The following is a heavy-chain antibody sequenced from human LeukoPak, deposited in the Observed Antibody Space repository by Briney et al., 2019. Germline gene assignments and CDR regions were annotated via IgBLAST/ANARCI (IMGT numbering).Heavy chain of an antibody. J-gene: IGHJ4*02. Sequence: GGSLRLSCAASGFTFSSYAMSWVRQAPGKGLEWVSSIFPSSDEIHYADSVKGRFTISRDNSRSTLSLQMDSLRAEDTATYYCATYRQIQVPFEFWGQGTLVTVSS. CDR3: ATYRQIQVPFEF. D-gene: IGHD5-18*01. CDR1: GFTFSSYA. CDR2: IFPSSDEI. V-gene: IGHV3-23*01.